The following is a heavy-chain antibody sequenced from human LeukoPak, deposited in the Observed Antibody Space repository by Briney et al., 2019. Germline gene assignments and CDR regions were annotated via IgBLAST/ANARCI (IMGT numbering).Heavy chain of an antibody. CDR2: IDSSGSNI. Sequence: GGSLRLSCAASGFTFSSYEMNWVRQAPGKGLEWVSYIDSSGSNIHYADSVKGRFTISRDNAKNSLYLQMNSLRAEDTAVYYCARDGEFYYDSSSYWGQGSLVTVSS. CDR3: ARDGEFYYDSSSY. V-gene: IGHV3-48*03. D-gene: IGHD3-22*01. J-gene: IGHJ4*02. CDR1: GFTFSSYE.